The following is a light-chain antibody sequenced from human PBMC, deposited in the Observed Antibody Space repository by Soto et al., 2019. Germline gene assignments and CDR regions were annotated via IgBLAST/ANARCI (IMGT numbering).Light chain of an antibody. V-gene: IGLV2-14*01. CDR2: DVS. CDR3: SSYTSSSTVV. J-gene: IGLJ2*01. Sequence: QSALTQPASVSGSPGQSITISCTGTSSDVGGYNYVSWYQQHPGKAPKLMNYDVSNRPSVVSNRFSGSKSGNTASLTISGLQAEDEADYYCSSYTSSSTVVFGGGTKLTVL. CDR1: SSDVGGYNY.